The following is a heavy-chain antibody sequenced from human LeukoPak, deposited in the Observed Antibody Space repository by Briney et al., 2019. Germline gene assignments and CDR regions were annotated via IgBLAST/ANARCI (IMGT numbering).Heavy chain of an antibody. V-gene: IGHV3-74*01. Sequence: GGSLRLSCAASGFTFSSYWMHWVRQAPGKGLVWVSRINSDGSSTSYADSVKGRFTISRDNSKNTLYLQMNSLRAEDTAMYYCAKGPPDSSTWYKRTEGWGQGTLVTVSS. D-gene: IGHD6-13*01. J-gene: IGHJ4*02. CDR1: GFTFSSYW. CDR3: AKGPPDSSTWYKRTEG. CDR2: INSDGSST.